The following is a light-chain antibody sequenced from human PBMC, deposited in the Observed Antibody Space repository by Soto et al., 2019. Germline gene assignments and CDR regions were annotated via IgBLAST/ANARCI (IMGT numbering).Light chain of an antibody. CDR3: QQRSNWPPWT. V-gene: IGKV3-11*01. J-gene: IGKJ1*01. Sequence: ELVMTQSPSTLSVSPGERATLSCRASQSVSSNLAWYQQKPGQAPRLLXYDASNRATGIPARFSGSGSGTDFTLTISSLEPEDFAVYYCQQRSNWPPWTFGQGTKV. CDR1: QSVSSN. CDR2: DAS.